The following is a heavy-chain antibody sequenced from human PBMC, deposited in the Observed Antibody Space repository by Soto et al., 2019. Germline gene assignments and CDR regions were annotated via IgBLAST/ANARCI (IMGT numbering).Heavy chain of an antibody. CDR1: GFTFCIYS. V-gene: IGHV3-48*01. J-gene: IGHJ6*03. CDR3: SRDGSRGYSGYYYMAV. D-gene: IGHD5-12*01. CDR2: ISSSSSTI. Sequence: GGSLRICCAACGFTFCIYSMNGVRQAPGKGLEWVSYISSSSSTIYYADSVKGRFTISRDNAKNSLYLQMNSLRAEDTAVYYCSRDGSRGYSGYYYMAVWGKGTTVTVSS.